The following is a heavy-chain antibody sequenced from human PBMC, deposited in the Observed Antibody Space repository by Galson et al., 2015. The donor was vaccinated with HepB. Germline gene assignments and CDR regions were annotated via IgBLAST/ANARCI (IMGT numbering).Heavy chain of an antibody. CDR2: IDPSFGDT. V-gene: IGHV1-2*02. CDR1: GYTFTDYY. D-gene: IGHD2-2*01. J-gene: IGHJ6*02. CDR3: ARQYHVTLSYYYVLDM. Sequence: SVKVSCKASGYTFTDYYVHWVRQAPGQGLEWVGWIDPSFGDTKYAQKFQGKVTMTRDTSINTVYMEVSGLRSDDTAVYYCARQYHVTLSYYYVLDMWGQGTTVTVSS.